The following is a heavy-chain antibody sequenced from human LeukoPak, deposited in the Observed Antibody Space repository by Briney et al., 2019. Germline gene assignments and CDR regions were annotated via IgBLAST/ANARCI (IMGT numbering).Heavy chain of an antibody. CDR1: GXTFSSYG. D-gene: IGHD3-22*01. CDR3: ARGFYYDSSGYYVYYFDY. CDR2: IWYDGSNK. J-gene: IGHJ4*02. V-gene: IGHV3-33*01. Sequence: GGSLRLSWAASGXTFSSYGMHWVRQAPGKGLEWVAVIWYDGSNKYYADSVKGRFTISRDNSKNTLYLQMNSLRAEDTAVYYCARGFYYDSSGYYVYYFDYWGQGTLVTVSS.